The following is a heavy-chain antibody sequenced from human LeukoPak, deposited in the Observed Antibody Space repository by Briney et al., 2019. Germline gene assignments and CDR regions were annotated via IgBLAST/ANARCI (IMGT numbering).Heavy chain of an antibody. CDR1: GFTFGSYA. Sequence: PGGSLRLSCVGSGFTFGSYAMSWVRQAPGKGLEWVSSIVGSGYTTYYADSVKGRSTISRDNSKNTVYLQMNSLRAEDTAVYYCALLGLNWGQGTLVTVSS. CDR2: IVGSGYTT. J-gene: IGHJ4*02. D-gene: IGHD2-15*01. V-gene: IGHV3-23*01. CDR3: ALLGLN.